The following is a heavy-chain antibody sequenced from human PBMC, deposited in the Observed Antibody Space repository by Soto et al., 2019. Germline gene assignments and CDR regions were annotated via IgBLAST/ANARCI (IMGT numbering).Heavy chain of an antibody. D-gene: IGHD1-1*01. CDR1: GYTFTSYD. V-gene: IGHV1-8*01. Sequence: ASVKVSCKASGYTFTSYDIYWVRQATGQGLELMGWMNPNTGNSGYAQKFQGRVTVTSDTSINTVHMELSSLRSEDTAVYYCARRAETNGWNGFGADKYYFDFWGQGTLVTVS. J-gene: IGHJ4*02. CDR2: MNPNTGNS. CDR3: ARRAETNGWNGFGADKYYFDF.